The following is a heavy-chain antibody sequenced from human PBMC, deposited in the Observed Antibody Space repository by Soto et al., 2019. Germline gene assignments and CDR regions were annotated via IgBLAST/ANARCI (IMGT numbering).Heavy chain of an antibody. V-gene: IGHV1-3*01. Sequence: ASVKVSCKASGYTFTSYAMHWVRQAPGQRFEWMGWINAGNRNTKYSQKFQGRVTITRDTSASTAYMELSSLRSEDTAVYYCARGSGVAGIEYAVLFDYWGQGTLVTVSS. CDR2: INAGNRNT. D-gene: IGHD6-19*01. CDR1: GYTFTSYA. J-gene: IGHJ4*02. CDR3: ARGSGVAGIEYAVLFDY.